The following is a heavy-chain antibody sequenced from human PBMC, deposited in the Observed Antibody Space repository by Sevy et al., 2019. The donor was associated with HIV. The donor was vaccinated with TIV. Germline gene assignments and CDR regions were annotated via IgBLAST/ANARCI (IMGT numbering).Heavy chain of an antibody. CDR1: GFTFSSYA. CDR3: AKDGHDYGDFYFNY. Sequence: GGSLRLSCAASGFTFSSYAMSWVRQSPGKGLEWVSCIIGSGGRTYYAESVKGRFTISRDNAKNTLYLQMNNLRVEDTAVYYCAKDGHDYGDFYFNYWGQGTLVTSPQ. J-gene: IGHJ4*02. D-gene: IGHD4-17*01. V-gene: IGHV3-23*01. CDR2: IIGSGGRT.